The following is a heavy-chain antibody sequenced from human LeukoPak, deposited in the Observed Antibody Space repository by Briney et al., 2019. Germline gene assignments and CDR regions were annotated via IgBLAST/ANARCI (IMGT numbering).Heavy chain of an antibody. J-gene: IGHJ4*02. V-gene: IGHV3-30*02. CDR2: IRYDGSNK. D-gene: IGHD5-18*01. CDR3: AKGQLWLGRLDY. CDR1: GFTFDDYA. Sequence: QPGRSLRLSCAASGFTFDDYAMHWVRQAPGKGLEWVAFIRYDGSNKYYADSVKGRFTISRDNSKNTLYLQMNSLRAEDTAVYYCAKGQLWLGRLDYWGQGTLVTVSS.